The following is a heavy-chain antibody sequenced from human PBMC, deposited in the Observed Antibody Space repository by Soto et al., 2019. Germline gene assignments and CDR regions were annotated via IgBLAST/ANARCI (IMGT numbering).Heavy chain of an antibody. Sequence: QVQLVQSGAEVKKPGSSVKVSCKASGGIFSNFAFNWMRQAPGQGLEWMGGIIPTLGTPHYAQKFLGRVTINADESTRTVYMEMSSPTVEDTAVYYCARVGLGAYDYWGQGTLVIVSS. CDR2: IIPTLGTP. J-gene: IGHJ4*02. CDR3: ARVGLGAYDY. D-gene: IGHD6-19*01. V-gene: IGHV1-69*01. CDR1: GGIFSNFA.